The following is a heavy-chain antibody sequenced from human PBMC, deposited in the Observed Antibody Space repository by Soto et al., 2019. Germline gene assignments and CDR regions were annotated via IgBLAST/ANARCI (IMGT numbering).Heavy chain of an antibody. V-gene: IGHV4-39*01. CDR2: IYYSGNT. CDR3: ARLPQEYNYYGMDV. J-gene: IGHJ6*02. CDR1: GGSIVTVSYY. D-gene: IGHD1-1*01. Sequence: SETLSLTCTVSGGSIVTVSYYWGWIRQPPGKGLEWLGHIYYSGNTYYPPSLKSRVTISVDTSKNQFSLRLSSVTAADTAVYYCARLPQEYNYYGMDVWGQGTTVTAS.